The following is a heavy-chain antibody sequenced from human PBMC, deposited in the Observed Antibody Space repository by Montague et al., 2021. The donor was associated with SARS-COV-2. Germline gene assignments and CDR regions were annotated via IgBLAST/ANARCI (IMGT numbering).Heavy chain of an antibody. CDR2: MYYTGSS. CDR1: GGSVSGYY. Sequence: SETLSLTCTVSGGSVSGYYWSWIRQPPGKGLEWIGYMYYTGSSNYNPSLKSRVSMSIDTSKNQFSLNLTSVPAADTGVYYCARATGYTSMVRSFDYWGHGTLVTVSS. J-gene: IGHJ4*01. V-gene: IGHV4-59*08. CDR3: ARATGYTSMVRSFDY. D-gene: IGHD3-10*01.